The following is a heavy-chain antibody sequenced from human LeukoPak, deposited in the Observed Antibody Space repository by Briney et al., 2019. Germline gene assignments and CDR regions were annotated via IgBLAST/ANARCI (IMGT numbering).Heavy chain of an antibody. J-gene: IGHJ4*02. Sequence: GGSLRLSCTASGFTFNTYWMGWVRLTPGKGLEWVANIKPDGNDQYYVDSLKGRFTISRDNAKNSLYLQMNSLRVEDTAVYYCARGRYTSGWYPDYFDYWGQGTLVTVSS. CDR1: GFTFNTYW. CDR2: IKPDGNDQ. D-gene: IGHD6-19*01. V-gene: IGHV3-7*01. CDR3: ARGRYTSGWYPDYFDY.